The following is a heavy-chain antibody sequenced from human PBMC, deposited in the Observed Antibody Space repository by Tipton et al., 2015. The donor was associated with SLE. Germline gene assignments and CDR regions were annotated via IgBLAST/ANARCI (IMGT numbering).Heavy chain of an antibody. CDR1: GGSFSGYY. V-gene: IGHV4-34*01. J-gene: IGHJ1*01. Sequence: TLSLTCAVYGGSFSGYYWSWIRQPPGKGLEWIGEINHSGSTNYNPSLKSRVTISVDTSKNQFSLKLSSVTAADTAMYYCAREPEHWGQGTLVTVSS. CDR3: AREPEH. CDR2: INHSGST.